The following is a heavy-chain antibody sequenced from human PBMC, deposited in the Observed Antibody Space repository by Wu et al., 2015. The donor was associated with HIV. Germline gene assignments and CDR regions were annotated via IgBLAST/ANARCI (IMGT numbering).Heavy chain of an antibody. J-gene: IGHJ4*02. V-gene: IGHV1-2*02. CDR1: GYTFTGYY. CDR2: INPNSGGT. Sequence: QVQLVQSGAEVKKPGASVKVSCKASGYTFTGYYMHWVRQAPGQGLEWMGWINPNSGGTNYAQKFQGRVTMTRDTSISTAYMELSRLRSDDTAVYYCARDSASYYDSSGIRDYWGQGTLVTVSS. CDR3: ARDSASYYDSSGIRDY. D-gene: IGHD3-22*01.